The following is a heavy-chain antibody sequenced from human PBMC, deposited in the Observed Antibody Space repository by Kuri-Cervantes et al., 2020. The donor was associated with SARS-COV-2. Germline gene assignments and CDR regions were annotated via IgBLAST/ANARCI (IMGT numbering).Heavy chain of an antibody. CDR1: GYTFTSYG. V-gene: IGHV1-46*01. D-gene: IGHD2-15*01. CDR2: INPSGGST. J-gene: IGHJ6*02. CDR3: ATAFLVAATRRDGMDV. Sequence: ASVKVSCKASGYTFTSYGISWVRQAPGQGLEWMGIINPSGGSTSYAQKFQGRVTMTRDTSTSTVYMELSSLRSEDTAVYYCATAFLVAATRRDGMDVWGQGTTVTVSS.